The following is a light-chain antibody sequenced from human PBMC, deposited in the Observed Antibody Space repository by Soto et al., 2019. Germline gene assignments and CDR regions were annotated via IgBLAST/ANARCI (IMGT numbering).Light chain of an antibody. J-gene: IGLJ3*02. V-gene: IGLV2-11*01. Sequence: QSALTQPRSVSGSPGQSVTISCTGASSDVGGSNYVSWYQQHPGKAPKVMIYDVSERPSGVPDRFSGSRSGNTASLTISGLQAEDEADYYCCSYAGRYIWVFGEGTKLTVL. CDR1: SSDVGGSNY. CDR3: CSYAGRYIWV. CDR2: DVS.